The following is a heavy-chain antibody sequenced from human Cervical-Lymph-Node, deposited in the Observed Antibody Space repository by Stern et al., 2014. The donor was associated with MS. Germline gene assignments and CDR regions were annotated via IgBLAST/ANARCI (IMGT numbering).Heavy chain of an antibody. CDR2: IYRDDSKP. V-gene: IGHV5-51*01. D-gene: IGHD3-22*01. CDR1: GYSFSSYW. CDR3: GREVALTAGLLGF. J-gene: IGHJ4*02. Sequence: EVQLVESGAEVKKPGESLKIACKGSGYSFSSYWIAWVRQMPGKGLEWMGIIYRDDSKPRSSPPSKGQVTTSVDKSTSTAYLHWSSLKASDTARYYCGREVALTAGLLGFWGQGTQVIVS.